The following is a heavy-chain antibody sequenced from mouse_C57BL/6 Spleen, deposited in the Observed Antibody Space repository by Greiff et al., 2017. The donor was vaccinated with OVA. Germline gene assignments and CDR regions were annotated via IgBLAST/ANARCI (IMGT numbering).Heavy chain of an antibody. CDR3: ARFYYGTRYAMDY. D-gene: IGHD2-1*01. V-gene: IGHV1-69*01. CDR1: GYTFTSYW. J-gene: IGHJ4*01. Sequence: VQLQQPGAELVMPGASVKLSCKASGYTFTSYWMHWVKQRPGQGLEWIGEIDPSDSYTNYNQKFKGKATLTVDKSSSTAYLQLGSLTSEDSAVYYCARFYYGTRYAMDYWGQGTSVTVSS. CDR2: IDPSDSYT.